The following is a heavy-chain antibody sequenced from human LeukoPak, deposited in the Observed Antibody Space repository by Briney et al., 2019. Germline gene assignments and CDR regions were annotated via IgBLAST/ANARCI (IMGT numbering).Heavy chain of an antibody. CDR3: ARGIRTTGYCSSTSCYPNWFDP. CDR1: GGSFSGYY. J-gene: IGHJ5*02. V-gene: IGHV4-34*01. CDR2: INHSGST. D-gene: IGHD2-2*01. Sequence: PSETLSLTCAVYGGSFSGYYWSWIRQPPGKGLEWIGEINHSGSTNYNPSLKSRVTISVDTSKNQFSLKLSSVTAADTAVYYCARGIRTTGYCSSTSCYPNWFDPWGQGTLVTVSS.